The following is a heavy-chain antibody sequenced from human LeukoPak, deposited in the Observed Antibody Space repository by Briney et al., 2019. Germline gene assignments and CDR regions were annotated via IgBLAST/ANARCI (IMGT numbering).Heavy chain of an antibody. CDR3: ASPKSLGYCSSASCYDY. CDR2: IKQDGSEK. J-gene: IGHJ4*02. D-gene: IGHD2-2*01. CDR1: GFTFSSYW. V-gene: IGHV3-7*01. Sequence: GGSPRLSCAASGFTFSSYWMSWVRQAPGKGLEWVANIKQDGSEKYYVDSVKGRFTISRDNAKNSLYLQMNSLRAEDTAVYYCASPKSLGYCSSASCYDYWGQGTLVTVSS.